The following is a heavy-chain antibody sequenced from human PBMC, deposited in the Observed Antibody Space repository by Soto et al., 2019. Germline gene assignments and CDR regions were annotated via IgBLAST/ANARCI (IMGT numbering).Heavy chain of an antibody. CDR1: GVPLSSYS. CDR3: AFACLWAAAFLTAFGGRHV. V-gene: IGHV3-21*04. CDR2: ISSSSSYI. J-gene: IGHJ6*01. Sequence: GVSLRLSCAASGVPLSSYSMNGVRQAPGKGLEWVSSISSSSSYIYYADSVKGRFTISTHNAKNSLYLQMNSLRAEDTAVYYCAFACLWAAAFLTAFGGRHVWGQGTDVIVSS. D-gene: IGHD3-9*01.